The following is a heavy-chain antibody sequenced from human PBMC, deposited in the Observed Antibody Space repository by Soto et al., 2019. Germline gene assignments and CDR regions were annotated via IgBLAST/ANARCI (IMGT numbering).Heavy chain of an antibody. J-gene: IGHJ6*02. V-gene: IGHV1-2*04. CDR1: GYSFSDYH. D-gene: IGHD2-8*01. Sequence: ASVKVSCKASGYSFSDYHIHWVRQAPGQGLEWLGRINPKSGGTSSAQKFQGWVTMTRDTSISTAYMELTRLRSDDTAVYFCARGHSTDCSNGVCSFFYNHEMDVWGQGTTVTVS. CDR2: INPKSGGT. CDR3: ARGHSTDCSNGVCSFFYNHEMDV.